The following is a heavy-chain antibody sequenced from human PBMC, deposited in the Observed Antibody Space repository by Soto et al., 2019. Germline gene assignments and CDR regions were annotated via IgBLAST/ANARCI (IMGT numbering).Heavy chain of an antibody. D-gene: IGHD2-2*01. V-gene: IGHV1-69*13. J-gene: IGHJ6*02. CDR3: ARANIVVVRMWYYYYCMDV. Sequence: SVKVSCKASGGTFSSYAISWVRQAPGQGLEWMGGIIPIFGTANYAQKFQGRVTITADESTSTAYMELSSLRSEDTAVYYCARANIVVVRMWYYYYCMDVSGHGTTFTVS. CDR2: IIPIFGTA. CDR1: GGTFSSYA.